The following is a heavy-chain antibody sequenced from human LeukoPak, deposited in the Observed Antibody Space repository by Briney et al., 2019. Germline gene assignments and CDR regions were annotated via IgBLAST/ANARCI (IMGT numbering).Heavy chain of an antibody. D-gene: IGHD2-15*01. CDR2: ISWNSGDI. Sequence: PGGSLRLSCAASGSTFDDYGMHWVRQTPGKGLEWVSHISWNSGDIDYADSVKGRFTISRDNAKNSLYLQMNTLRTEDTALYYCAKSCSGGACPIDYWGQGTLVTVSS. CDR3: AKSCSGGACPIDY. J-gene: IGHJ4*02. V-gene: IGHV3-9*01. CDR1: GSTFDDYG.